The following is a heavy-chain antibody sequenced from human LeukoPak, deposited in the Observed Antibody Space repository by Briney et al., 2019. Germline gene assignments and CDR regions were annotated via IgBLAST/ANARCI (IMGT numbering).Heavy chain of an antibody. CDR3: ARGGRGSAAVVAPRSFDI. Sequence: GRSLRLSCAASGFTFSSYGMHWVRQAPGKGLEWVSVTYTRGNSYYTDSVKGRFIISRDTSKNTMDLQMNSLRPEDSALYFCARGGRGSAAVVAPRSFDIWGQGTMVAVSS. J-gene: IGHJ3*02. V-gene: IGHV3-NL1*01. CDR1: GFTFSSYG. D-gene: IGHD3-22*01. CDR2: TYTRGNS.